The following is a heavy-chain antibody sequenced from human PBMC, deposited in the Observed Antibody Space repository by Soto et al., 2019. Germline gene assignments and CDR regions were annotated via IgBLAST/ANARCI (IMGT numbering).Heavy chain of an antibody. CDR2: IYHRGST. CDR3: ARGSYSSNFDY. Sequence: QVQLQESGPGLVKPSGTLSLTCAVSGASISSSNWWSWVRQPPGKGLEWNGEIYHRGSTNYNPSLKTRVTVSVDKSKSQFSLHLSSVTAADTAVYYCARGSYSSNFDYWGQGTLVTVSS. V-gene: IGHV4-4*02. CDR1: GASISSSNW. D-gene: IGHD6-13*01. J-gene: IGHJ4*02.